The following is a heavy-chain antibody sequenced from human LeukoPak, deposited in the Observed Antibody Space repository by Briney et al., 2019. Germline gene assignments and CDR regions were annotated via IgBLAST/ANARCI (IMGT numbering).Heavy chain of an antibody. V-gene: IGHV3-7*03. CDR2: IKQDGSDR. Sequence: GGSLRLSCAASGFTFSSYAMSWVRQAPGTGLEWVANIKQDGSDRNYVTSVRGRFTISRDNAESSLYLQMNSLRVEDTAVYYCVRNLAVAGTCFDSWGQGTLVTVSS. CDR1: GFTFSSYA. J-gene: IGHJ4*02. CDR3: VRNLAVAGTCFDS. D-gene: IGHD6-19*01.